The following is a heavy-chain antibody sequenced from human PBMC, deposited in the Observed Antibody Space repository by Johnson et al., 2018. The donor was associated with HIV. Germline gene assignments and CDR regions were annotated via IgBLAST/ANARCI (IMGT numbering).Heavy chain of an antibody. V-gene: IGHV3-30*03. CDR3: ARDTDDFWSGEGAFDI. CDR2: VSNDGNNK. J-gene: IGHJ3*02. D-gene: IGHD3-3*01. CDR1: GFTFSSYA. Sequence: QVQLVESGEGVVQPGKSLRLFCAASGFTFSSYAMHWVRQAPGKGLEWVAVVSNDGNNKYYTDSVKGRFTISRDNSRNTLNLQMNNLRAEDTGVYYCARDTDDFWSGEGAFDIWGQGTMVTVSS.